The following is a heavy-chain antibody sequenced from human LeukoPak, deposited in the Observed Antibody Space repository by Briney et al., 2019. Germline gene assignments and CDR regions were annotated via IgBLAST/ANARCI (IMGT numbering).Heavy chain of an antibody. CDR1: GFTFSSYG. V-gene: IGHV3-23*01. CDR2: ISGSGGST. CDR3: AKDSEWELRGPFDY. J-gene: IGHJ4*02. Sequence: GGSLRLSCAASGFTFSSYGMSWVRQAPGKGLEWVSAISGSGGSTYYADSVKGRFTISRDNAKNSLYLQMNSLRAEDMALYYCAKDSEWELRGPFDYWGQGTLVTVSS. D-gene: IGHD1-26*01.